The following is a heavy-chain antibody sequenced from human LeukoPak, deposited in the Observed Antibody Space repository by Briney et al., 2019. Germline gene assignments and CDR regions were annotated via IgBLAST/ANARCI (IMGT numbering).Heavy chain of an antibody. CDR1: GYTFTGYY. D-gene: IGHD3-10*01. CDR2: INPNSGGT. CDR3: ARGVVRGVIRAYYYYYYMDV. J-gene: IGHJ6*03. V-gene: IGHV1-2*02. Sequence: GASVKVSCKASGYTFTGYYMHWVRQAPGQGLEWMGWINPNSGGTNYAQKFQGRVTMTRDTSISTAYMELSRLRSDDTAVYYCARGVVRGVIRAYYYYYYMDVWGKGTTVTVSS.